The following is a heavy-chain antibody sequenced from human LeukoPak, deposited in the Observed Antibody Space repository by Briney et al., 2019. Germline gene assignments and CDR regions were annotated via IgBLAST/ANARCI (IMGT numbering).Heavy chain of an antibody. D-gene: IGHD1-7*01. Sequence: GGSLRLSCVASGFTFSTYGMHWVRQAPGKGLDWVAVIWYDGSNTYYADSVKGRFTISRDNSKSTLYLQMNSLRAEDTAVYYCARVVDRYNWNYRAFDYWGQGTLVTVSS. CDR3: ARVVDRYNWNYRAFDY. CDR1: GFTFSTYG. CDR2: IWYDGSNT. J-gene: IGHJ4*02. V-gene: IGHV3-33*01.